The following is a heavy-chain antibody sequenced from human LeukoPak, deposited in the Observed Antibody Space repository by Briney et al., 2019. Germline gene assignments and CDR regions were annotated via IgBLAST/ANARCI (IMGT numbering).Heavy chain of an antibody. Sequence: PGGSLRLSCAASGFTFSSYAMSWVRQAPGKGLEWVSAIRGSGGSTYYADSVKGRFTISRDNSKNTLYLQMNSLRAEDTAVYYCAKVVGYSSSWYVDYWGQGTLVTVSP. J-gene: IGHJ4*02. V-gene: IGHV3-23*01. CDR2: IRGSGGST. CDR3: AKVVGYSSSWYVDY. CDR1: GFTFSSYA. D-gene: IGHD6-13*01.